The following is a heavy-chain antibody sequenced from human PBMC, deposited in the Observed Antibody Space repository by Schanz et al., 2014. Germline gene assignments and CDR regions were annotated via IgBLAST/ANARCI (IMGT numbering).Heavy chain of an antibody. V-gene: IGHV4-59*12. D-gene: IGHD2-21*01. CDR2: IDYRGNP. CDR3: ARAVGGNSALEWFDP. Sequence: QVQLQESGPGLVQPSETLSLTCTVSGGSIRRYYWSWIRQPPGKGLEWIGHIDYRGNPYYNESLKSRLTISLHASENQFSLQLTSVTAADTAVYYCARAVGGNSALEWFDPWGQGTLVTVSS. J-gene: IGHJ5*02. CDR1: GGSIRRYY.